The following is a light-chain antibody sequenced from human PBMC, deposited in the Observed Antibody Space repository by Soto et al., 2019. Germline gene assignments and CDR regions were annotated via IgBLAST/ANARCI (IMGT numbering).Light chain of an antibody. CDR3: CSYAGSSTFL. V-gene: IGLV2-23*02. CDR2: EVR. Sequence: QSVLTQPASVSGSPGQSITISCTGTSSDVGSYNLVSWYQQPPGKAPKLMIYEVRKRPSGVSNRFSGSKSGNTASLTISGLQAEDEADYYCCSYAGSSTFLFGTGTKVTVL. J-gene: IGLJ1*01. CDR1: SSDVGSYNL.